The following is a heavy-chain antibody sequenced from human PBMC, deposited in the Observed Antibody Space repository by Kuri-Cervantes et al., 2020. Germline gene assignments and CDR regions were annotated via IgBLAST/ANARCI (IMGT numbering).Heavy chain of an antibody. CDR3: ARERRAGTPGWFDP. J-gene: IGHJ5*02. Sequence: ESLKISCAASGFTFSSYAMSWVRQAPGKGLEWVSGISWNSGSIGYADSVKGRFTISRDNSKNTLYLQMNSLRAEDTAVYYCARERRAGTPGWFDPWGQGTLVTVSS. CDR1: GFTFSSYA. V-gene: IGHV3-23*01. D-gene: IGHD6-13*01. CDR2: ISWNSGSI.